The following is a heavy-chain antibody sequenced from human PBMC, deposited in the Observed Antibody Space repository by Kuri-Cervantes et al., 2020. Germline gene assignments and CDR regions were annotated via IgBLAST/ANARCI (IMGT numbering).Heavy chain of an antibody. CDR1: GYTFTTYA. D-gene: IGHD6-19*01. CDR2: SNAGNGNT. V-gene: IGHV1-3*01. CDR3: ARLSWRAVAGTGAAFDI. Sequence: ASVKVSCKASGYTFTTYAMHWVRQAPGQRLEWMGWSNAGNGNTKYSQEFQGRVTITRDTSASTAYMELSSLRSEDTAVYYCARLSWRAVAGTGAAFDIWGQGTMVTVSS. J-gene: IGHJ3*02.